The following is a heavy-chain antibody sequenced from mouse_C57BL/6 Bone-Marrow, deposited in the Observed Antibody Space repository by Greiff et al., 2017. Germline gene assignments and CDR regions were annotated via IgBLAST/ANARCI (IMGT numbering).Heavy chain of an antibody. J-gene: IGHJ4*01. CDR1: GFTFSSYG. CDR2: ISSGGSYT. CDR3: AAQALFLYAMDY. D-gene: IGHD3-2*02. V-gene: IGHV5-6*01. Sequence: EVKLVESGGDLVKPGGSLKLSCAASGFTFSSYGMSWVRQTPDKRLEWVATISSGGSYTYYPDSVKGRFTISRDNAKNTLYLQMSSLKSEDTAMYYCAAQALFLYAMDYWGQGTSVTGPS.